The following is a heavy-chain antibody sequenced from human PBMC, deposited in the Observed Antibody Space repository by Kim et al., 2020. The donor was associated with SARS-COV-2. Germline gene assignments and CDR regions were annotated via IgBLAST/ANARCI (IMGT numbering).Heavy chain of an antibody. D-gene: IGHD6-6*01. CDR3: ARDKVQYSSPNWFDP. V-gene: IGHV1-69*13. J-gene: IGHJ5*02. Sequence: SVKVSCKASGGTFSSYAISWVRQAPGQGLEWMGGIIPIFGTANYAQKFQGRVTITADESTSTAYMELSSLRSEDTAVYYCARDKVQYSSPNWFDPWGQGTLVTVSS. CDR2: IIPIFGTA. CDR1: GGTFSSYA.